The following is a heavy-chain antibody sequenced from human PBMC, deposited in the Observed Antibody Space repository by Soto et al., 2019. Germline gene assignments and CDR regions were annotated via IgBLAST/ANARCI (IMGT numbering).Heavy chain of an antibody. D-gene: IGHD2-15*01. V-gene: IGHV1-3*01. CDR2: INAGNGNT. J-gene: IGHJ6*02. Sequence: ASVKVSCKASGYTFTSYAMHWVRQAPGQRLEWMGWINAGNGNTKYSQKFQGRVTITRDTSASTAYMELSSLRSEDTAVYYCARDLSYCSGGSCYSWLYYGMDVWGQGTRSPSP. CDR1: GYTFTSYA. CDR3: ARDLSYCSGGSCYSWLYYGMDV.